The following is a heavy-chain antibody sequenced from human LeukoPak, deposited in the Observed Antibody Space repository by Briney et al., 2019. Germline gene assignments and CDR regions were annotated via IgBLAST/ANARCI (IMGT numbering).Heavy chain of an antibody. CDR2: IKHDGSED. V-gene: IGHV3-7*01. CDR3: GRDQTPFY. J-gene: IGHJ4*02. Sequence: PGGSLRLSCATSGFTFSSYWMTWVRQAPGKGLEWVATIKHDGSEDYYLDSVKGRFTISRDNAKSSMWLQMSSPRAEDTAVYYCGRDQTPFYWGQGSLVTVSS. CDR1: GFTFSSYW. D-gene: IGHD2-15*01.